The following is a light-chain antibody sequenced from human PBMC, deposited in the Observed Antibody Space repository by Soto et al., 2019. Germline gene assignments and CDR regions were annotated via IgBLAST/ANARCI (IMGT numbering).Light chain of an antibody. V-gene: IGLV2-23*01. CDR3: CAYAGSGSVV. J-gene: IGLJ2*01. CDR2: EAT. CDR1: SSDVGGYNY. Sequence: QSVLTQPASVSGSPGQSITISCTGTSSDVGGYNYVSWYQQHPGKAPKLMIYEATKRPSGVSNRFSGSKSGNTASLTISGLQAEDEADYYCCAYAGSGSVVFGGGTQLTVL.